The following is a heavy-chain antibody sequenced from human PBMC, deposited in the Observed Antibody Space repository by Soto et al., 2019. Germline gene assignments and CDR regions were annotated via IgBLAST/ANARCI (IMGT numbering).Heavy chain of an antibody. CDR1: GFSLSNAGLG. D-gene: IGHD6-13*01. CDR3: ASTYSTSWYWFDP. Sequence: QVTVKESGPVLVKPTETLTLTCTVSGFSLSNAGLGVSWIRQPPGKALEWLAHIFSNDEKSYSTSLKSRLTISXDTXKSQVVLTMTNMDPLDTATYYCASTYSTSWYWFDPWGQGTLVTVSS. CDR2: IFSNDEK. J-gene: IGHJ5*02. V-gene: IGHV2-26*04.